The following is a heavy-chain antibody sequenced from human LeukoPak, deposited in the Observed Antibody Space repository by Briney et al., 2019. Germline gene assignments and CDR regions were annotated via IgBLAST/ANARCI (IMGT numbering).Heavy chain of an antibody. J-gene: IGHJ6*02. CDR1: GFTFSSYW. Sequence: GGSLRLSCAASGFTFSSYWMHWVRQAPGKGLVWVSRINSDGSSTSYAGSVKGRFTISRDNAKNTLYLQMNSLRAEDTAVYYCARRMTMVTTGGVYGMDVWGQGTTVTVSS. V-gene: IGHV3-74*01. CDR3: ARRMTMVTTGGVYGMDV. D-gene: IGHD4-17*01. CDR2: INSDGSST.